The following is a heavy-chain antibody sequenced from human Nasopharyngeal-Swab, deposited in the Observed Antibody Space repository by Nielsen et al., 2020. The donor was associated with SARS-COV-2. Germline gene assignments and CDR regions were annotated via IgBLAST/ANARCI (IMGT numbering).Heavy chain of an antibody. CDR3: AKDWGRLTAAWGCAVDY. Sequence: GESLKISCAASGFPFSSYAMSWVRQTPGKGLEWVSAIGGSGGSTYYADSVKGRFTISRDNSNNMLFLQMSSLRTEDTAAYYCAKDWGRLTAAWGCAVDYWGQGTLVTVSS. J-gene: IGHJ4*02. D-gene: IGHD3-16*01. CDR1: GFPFSSYA. V-gene: IGHV3-23*01. CDR2: IGGSGGST.